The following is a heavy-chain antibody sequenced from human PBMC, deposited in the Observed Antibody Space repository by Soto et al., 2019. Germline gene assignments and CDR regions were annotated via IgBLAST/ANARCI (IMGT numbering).Heavy chain of an antibody. V-gene: IGHV3-23*01. CDR2: ISDSGGST. J-gene: IGHJ4*02. CDR1: GSTFSSDD. Sequence: PGGSLRLSYVVSGSTFSSDDMSWVRQAPGRGLEWVSGISDSGGSTYYADSVKGRFTISRDNAKNTLYLQMKSLRVEDTVLYYCAKDGGWSLAVAGLFDYWGPGTQVTVSS. D-gene: IGHD6-19*01. CDR3: AKDGGWSLAVAGLFDY.